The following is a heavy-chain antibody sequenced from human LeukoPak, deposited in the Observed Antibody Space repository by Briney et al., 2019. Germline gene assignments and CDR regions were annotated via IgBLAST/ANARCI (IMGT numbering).Heavy chain of an antibody. CDR1: GTTFMSND. Sequence: ASVKVSFKVSGTTFMSNDINWVRQAPGQGLEWMGWMNPNNGNTGYAPKFQGRVTMTRNTSITTAYMELSSLTSENTAVYYCARGGNIGAVPTAGGQGTLVTVSA. CDR2: MNPNNGNT. D-gene: IGHD4-17*01. V-gene: IGHV1-8*01. J-gene: IGHJ4*02. CDR3: ARGGNIGAVPTA.